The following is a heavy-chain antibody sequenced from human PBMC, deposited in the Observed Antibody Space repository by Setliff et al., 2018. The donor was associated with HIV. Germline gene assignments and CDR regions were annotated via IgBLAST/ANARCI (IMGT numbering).Heavy chain of an antibody. D-gene: IGHD3-10*01. J-gene: IGHJ6*03. CDR3: AREGLWFGDRGFYMDV. CDR2: IGTQNGNT. CDR1: GYSFTTYG. V-gene: IGHV1-18*01. Sequence: GASVKVSCKASGYSFTTYGVYWVRQAPGQGLEWMGWIGTQNGNTNYAQKFQGRVTMTTDTSTNTAYVELSSLTSDDTAVYYCAREGLWFGDRGFYMDVWGKGTAVTV.